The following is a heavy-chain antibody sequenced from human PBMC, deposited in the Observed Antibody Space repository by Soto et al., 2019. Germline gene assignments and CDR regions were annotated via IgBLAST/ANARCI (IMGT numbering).Heavy chain of an antibody. Sequence: SETLSLTCTVSGGSISRYYWSWLRQPPGKGLEWIGYIHYSGTTNYNPSLKNRVTISVDTSKNQFSLRLNSVTAADTAVYYCASSEGFSYGYGWFDPWGQGTLVTVSS. J-gene: IGHJ5*02. CDR2: IHYSGTT. CDR3: ASSEGFSYGYGWFDP. V-gene: IGHV4-59*01. CDR1: GGSISRYY. D-gene: IGHD5-18*01.